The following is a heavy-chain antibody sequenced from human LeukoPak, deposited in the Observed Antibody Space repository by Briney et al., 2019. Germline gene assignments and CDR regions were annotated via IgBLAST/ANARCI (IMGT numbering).Heavy chain of an antibody. D-gene: IGHD3-3*01. Sequence: GASVKVSCKASGYTFTCYGVSWVRQAPGQGLEWMGWISAYNGNTNYAQKLQGRVTMTTDTSTSTAYMELRSLRFDDTAVYYCERVEGRRRLIEWYFLWSFDYWGQGTLVTVSS. CDR2: ISAYNGNT. V-gene: IGHV1-18*01. CDR3: ERVEGRRRLIEWYFLWSFDY. CDR1: GYTFTCYG. J-gene: IGHJ4*02.